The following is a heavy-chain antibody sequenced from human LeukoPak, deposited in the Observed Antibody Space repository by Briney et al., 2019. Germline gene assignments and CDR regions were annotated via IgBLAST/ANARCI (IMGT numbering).Heavy chain of an antibody. CDR1: GFTFSSHA. J-gene: IGHJ4*02. V-gene: IGHV3-23*01. CDR2: LSGNGYNT. D-gene: IGHD2-2*01. CDR3: AKDPYGTRYFDY. Sequence: GGSLRLSCAASGFTFSSHALSWVRQAPGKGLEWVSSLSGNGYNTYYADSVKGRFTIPRDNSKNTVYLQMNSLRAEDTAVYCCAKDPYGTRYFDYWGQGTLVTVSS.